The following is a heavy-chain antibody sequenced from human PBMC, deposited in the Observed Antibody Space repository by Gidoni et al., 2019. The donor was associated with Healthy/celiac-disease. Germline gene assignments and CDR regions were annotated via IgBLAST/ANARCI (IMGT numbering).Heavy chain of an antibody. D-gene: IGHD4-17*01. Sequence: QLQLQESGPGLVKPSETLSLTCTVSGGSISSSSYYWGWIRQPPGKGLEWIGSIYYSGSTYYNPSLKSRVTISVDTSKNQFSLKLSSVTAADTAVYYCATYGDYLRPLFDYWGQGTLVTVSS. CDR2: IYYSGST. J-gene: IGHJ4*02. V-gene: IGHV4-39*01. CDR3: ATYGDYLRPLFDY. CDR1: GGSISSSSYY.